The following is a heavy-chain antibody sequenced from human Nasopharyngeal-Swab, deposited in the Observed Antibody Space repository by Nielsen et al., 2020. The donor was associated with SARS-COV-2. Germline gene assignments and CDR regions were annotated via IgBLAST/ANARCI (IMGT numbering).Heavy chain of an antibody. CDR2: IYYSGST. V-gene: IGHV4-39*07. CDR1: GGSISSSSYY. D-gene: IGHD6-19*01. CDR3: ARDYKQWLVFDY. J-gene: IGHJ4*02. Sequence: SETLSLTCTVSGGSISSSSYYRGWIRQPPGKGLEWIGSIYYSGSTYYNPSLKSRVTISVDTSKNQFSLKLSSVTAADTAVYYCARDYKQWLVFDYWGQGTLVTVSS.